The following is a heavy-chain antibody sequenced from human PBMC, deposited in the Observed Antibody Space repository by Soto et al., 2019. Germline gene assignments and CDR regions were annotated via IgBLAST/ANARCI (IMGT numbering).Heavy chain of an antibody. Sequence: QVQLQESGPGLVKPSQTLSLTCTVSGGSISSGGYYWSWIRQHPGKGLEWIGYIYYSGSTYYNPSIKSRVTISVDTSKNQFSLKLSSVTAADTAVYYCARTGVAATDWYFDLWGRGTLVTVSS. CDR1: GGSISSGGYY. J-gene: IGHJ2*01. V-gene: IGHV4-31*03. CDR3: ARTGVAATDWYFDL. CDR2: IYYSGST. D-gene: IGHD2-15*01.